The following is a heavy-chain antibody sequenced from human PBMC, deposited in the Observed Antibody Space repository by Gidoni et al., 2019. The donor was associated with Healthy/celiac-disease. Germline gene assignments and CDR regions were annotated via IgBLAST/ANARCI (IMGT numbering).Heavy chain of an antibody. J-gene: IGHJ4*02. Sequence: QVQLVESGGGVVQPGRSLRLSCAASGFPFRSYGRHWVRQAPGKGLEWVAVIWYDGSNKYYADSVKGRFTISRDNSKNTLYLQMNSLRAEDTAVYYCAREYGWELPKYYFDYWGQGTLVTVSS. CDR1: GFPFRSYG. CDR2: IWYDGSNK. V-gene: IGHV3-33*01. CDR3: AREYGWELPKYYFDY. D-gene: IGHD1-26*01.